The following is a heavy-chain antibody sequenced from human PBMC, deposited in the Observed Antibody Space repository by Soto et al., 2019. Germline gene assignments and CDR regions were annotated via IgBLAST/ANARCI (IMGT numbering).Heavy chain of an antibody. CDR1: GFIFSSYA. J-gene: IGHJ4*02. CDR3: AKEMSGYTSSCINY. Sequence: SLRLSCAASGFIFSSYAMSWVRQAPGKGLEWVSVISGTDGGTYYGDSVKGRFTISRDNSKNTLYLQMNSLRAEDTAVYYCAKEMSGYTSSCINYWGQGTLVTVSS. D-gene: IGHD6-13*01. CDR2: ISGTDGGT. V-gene: IGHV3-23*01.